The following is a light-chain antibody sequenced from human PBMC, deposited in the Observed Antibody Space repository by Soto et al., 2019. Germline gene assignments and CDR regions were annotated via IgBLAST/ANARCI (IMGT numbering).Light chain of an antibody. J-gene: IGKJ1*01. CDR2: SAS. Sequence: DIQMTQSPSSVSASVGDRVTITCRSSEDISTWLAWYQQKPGKXPXXLIYSASTLQSGVPSRFSGSGSGTEFTLTISSLQPDDFATYYCQQYNSYWTFGQGTKVDIK. V-gene: IGKV1D-16*01. CDR3: QQYNSYWT. CDR1: EDISTW.